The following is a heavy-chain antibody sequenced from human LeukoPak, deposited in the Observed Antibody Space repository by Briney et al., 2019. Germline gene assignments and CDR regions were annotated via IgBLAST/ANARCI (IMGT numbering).Heavy chain of an antibody. Sequence: SETLSLTCTVSGGSISSGGYYWSWVRQHPGKGLEWIGYIYYSGSTYYNPSLKSRVTISVDTSKNQFSLKLSSVTAADTAVYYCARDGERGDSSGSYFDYWGQGTLVTVSS. D-gene: IGHD3-22*01. V-gene: IGHV4-31*03. CDR2: IYYSGST. J-gene: IGHJ4*02. CDR1: GGSISSGGYY. CDR3: ARDGERGDSSGSYFDY.